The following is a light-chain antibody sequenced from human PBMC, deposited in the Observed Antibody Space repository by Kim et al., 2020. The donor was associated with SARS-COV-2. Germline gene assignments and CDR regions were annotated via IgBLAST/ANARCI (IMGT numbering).Light chain of an antibody. CDR1: SSDVGGYNF. Sequence: QSLTIPCTETSSDVGGYNFVTWHHQHPGKAPKLIIYDVNKRPSGVPNRFSGSKSGNTASLTVSGLQAEDEADYYCSSYAGTNNFYVFGTGTKVTVL. J-gene: IGLJ1*01. CDR2: DVN. CDR3: SSYAGTNNFYV. V-gene: IGLV2-8*01.